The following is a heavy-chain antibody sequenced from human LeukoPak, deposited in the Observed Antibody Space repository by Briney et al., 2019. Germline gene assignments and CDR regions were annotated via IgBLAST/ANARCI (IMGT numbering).Heavy chain of an antibody. D-gene: IGHD3-22*01. V-gene: IGHV3-74*01. Sequence: GGSLRLSCEASGFTFSRYWMHWVRQAPGKGLVWVSRIKSDGKTNYADSVKGRFTISRDNAKNTVSLQMDSLRAEDTGVYYCARAPSEVGGYYPEYFRHWGQGTLVAVSS. CDR2: IKSDGKT. CDR1: GFTFSRYW. J-gene: IGHJ1*01. CDR3: ARAPSEVGGYYPEYFRH.